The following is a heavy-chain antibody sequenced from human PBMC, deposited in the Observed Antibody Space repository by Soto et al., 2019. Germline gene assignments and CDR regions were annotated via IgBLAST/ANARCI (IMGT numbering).Heavy chain of an antibody. CDR3: SERRCGGDCLNSYSSHYYYDVDG. D-gene: IGHD2-21*02. CDR1: GVSLRTSGVG. CDR2: IYWDNDK. J-gene: IGHJ6*04. V-gene: IGHV2-5*02. Sequence: QITLKESGPTLVQPTQTLTLTCTFSGVSLRTSGVGVGWLRQPPGKALECLALIYWDNDKRYSPSLKSRLTISKDNSETQLFRTMTNMDSVETGKYYCSERRCGGDCLNSYSSHYYYDVDGWGEGTTVTVSS.